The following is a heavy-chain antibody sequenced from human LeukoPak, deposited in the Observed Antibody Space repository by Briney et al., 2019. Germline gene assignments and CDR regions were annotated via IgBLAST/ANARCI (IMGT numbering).Heavy chain of an antibody. Sequence: GGSLRLSCAASGFTFSSYGMHWVRQAPGKGLEWVANIKQDGSEKNYVDSVKGRFTISRDNAKNSLYLQMNNLRVEDTAMYYCAGGTGFIIKDWGQGTLVTVSS. J-gene: IGHJ4*02. D-gene: IGHD3-9*01. CDR1: GFTFSSYG. CDR2: IKQDGSEK. CDR3: AGGTGFIIKD. V-gene: IGHV3-7*03.